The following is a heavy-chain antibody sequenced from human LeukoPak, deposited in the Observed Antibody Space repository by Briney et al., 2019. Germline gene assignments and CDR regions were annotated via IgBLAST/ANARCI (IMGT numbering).Heavy chain of an antibody. V-gene: IGHV3-69-1*02. CDR2: ITSTSRTI. Sequence: PRGSLRSSCEVAQLNFNDYSMHWVRQAPGKGLEWVASITSTSRTIFYADSVQGRFIISRDNAKKTVSLEMNSLRGEDAALYYCARDFPDNSLFDLWGRGTLVSVSS. CDR3: ARDFPDNSLFDL. D-gene: IGHD5-24*01. J-gene: IGHJ4*02. CDR1: QLNFNDYS.